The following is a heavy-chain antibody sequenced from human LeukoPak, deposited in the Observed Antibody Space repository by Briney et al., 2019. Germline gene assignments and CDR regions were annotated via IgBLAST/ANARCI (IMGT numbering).Heavy chain of an antibody. Sequence: PGRSLRLSCAASGFTFDDYAMHWVRQAPGKGLEWVSGISWNSGSIGYADSVKGRFTISRDKAKNSLYLQMNSLRAEDTALYYCATIAAADDYWGQGTLVTVSS. CDR1: GFTFDDYA. V-gene: IGHV3-9*01. J-gene: IGHJ4*02. CDR3: ATIAAADDY. D-gene: IGHD6-13*01. CDR2: ISWNSGSI.